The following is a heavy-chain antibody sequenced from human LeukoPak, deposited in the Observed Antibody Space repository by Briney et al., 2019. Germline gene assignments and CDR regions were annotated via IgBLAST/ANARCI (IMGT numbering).Heavy chain of an antibody. D-gene: IGHD2-21*02. CDR1: GFTFSRYT. J-gene: IGHJ4*02. CDR3: ASLGGGGCYGCVAMTGY. Sequence: PGGSLRLSCAASGFTFSRYTMHWARQAPGKGLEYVSGISSNGGSTYYADSVKGRFTISRDNSKNTLFLQMGSLRPDDMAVYYCASLGGGGCYGCVAMTGYWGQGTLVTVSS. CDR2: ISSNGGST. V-gene: IGHV3-64*02.